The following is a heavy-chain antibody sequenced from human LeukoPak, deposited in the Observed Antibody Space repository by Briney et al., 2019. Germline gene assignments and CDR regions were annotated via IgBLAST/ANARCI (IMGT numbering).Heavy chain of an antibody. J-gene: IGHJ4*02. V-gene: IGHV1-2*02. Sequence: ASVKVSCKASGYSFTDYYIHWVRQAPGQGLEWMGRINPYSGSTNYAQKFQGRVTMTSDTSIRTAYMELSSLNSDDTALYYCARTMTSAGTGYWGQGALVTVSS. D-gene: IGHD6-13*01. CDR2: INPYSGST. CDR1: GYSFTDYY. CDR3: ARTMTSAGTGY.